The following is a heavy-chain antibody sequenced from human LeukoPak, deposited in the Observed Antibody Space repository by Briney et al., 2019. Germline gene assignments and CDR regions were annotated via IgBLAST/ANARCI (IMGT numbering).Heavy chain of an antibody. V-gene: IGHV1-3*03. CDR1: GYTFTSYA. J-gene: IGHJ4*02. Sequence: GASVKVSCKASGYTFTSYAMHWVRQAPGQRLEWVGWINAGNGNTKYSQEFQGRVTITRDTSASTAYMELSSLRSEDMAVYYCARVAKYRSGPLTDLLPYYFDYWGQGTLVTVSS. D-gene: IGHD6-19*01. CDR3: ARVAKYRSGPLTDLLPYYFDY. CDR2: INAGNGNT.